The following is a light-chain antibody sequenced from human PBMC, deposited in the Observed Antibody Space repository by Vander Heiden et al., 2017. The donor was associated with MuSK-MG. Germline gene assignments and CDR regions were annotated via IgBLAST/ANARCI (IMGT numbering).Light chain of an antibody. Sequence: NFLLTQPHSVSDSPGKTVTISCTRSSGSIASAYVQWYRQRPGTSPTTVIYEDNQRPSGVPDRFSGSIDTASNSASLIISGLKTEDEADYFCQSYDDNYHVIFARGTKVSVL. V-gene: IGLV6-57*01. J-gene: IGLJ6*01. CDR1: SGSIASAY. CDR3: QSYDDNYHVI. CDR2: EDN.